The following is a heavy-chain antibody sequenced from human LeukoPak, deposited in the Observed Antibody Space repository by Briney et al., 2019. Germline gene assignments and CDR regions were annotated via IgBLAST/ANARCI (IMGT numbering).Heavy chain of an antibody. D-gene: IGHD6-19*01. V-gene: IGHV3-74*01. CDR2: INSDGSST. CDR1: GFTFSSYW. J-gene: IGHJ4*02. CDR3: AKDRGAVAGTYYFDY. Sequence: PGGSLGLSRAASGFTFSSYWMHWVRQAPGKGLVWVSRINSDGSSTSYADSVKGRFTISRDNAKNTLYLQMNSLRAEDTAVYYCAKDRGAVAGTYYFDYWGQGTLVTVSS.